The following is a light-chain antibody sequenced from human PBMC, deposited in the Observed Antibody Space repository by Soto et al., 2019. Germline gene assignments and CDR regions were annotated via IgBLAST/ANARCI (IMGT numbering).Light chain of an antibody. CDR2: GAS. V-gene: IGKV3-20*01. CDR1: QNVKGNS. CDR3: QQYGTLPET. J-gene: IGKJ2*01. Sequence: EIVLTQSPDTLSLSPGERATLSCRASQNVKGNSLAWYQRKPGQAARLLIFGASGRAAGIPDRFSGSGSGTDFTLTISRLEPEDFAVYFCQQYGTLPETFGQATKLEIK.